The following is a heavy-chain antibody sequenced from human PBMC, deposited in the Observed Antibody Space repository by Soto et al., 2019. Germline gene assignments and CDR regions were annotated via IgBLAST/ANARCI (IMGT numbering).Heavy chain of an antibody. CDR1: GGSFSGYY. J-gene: IGHJ4*02. CDR3: ARPAPYDFWSGYFD. V-gene: IGHV4-34*01. CDR2: INHSGST. D-gene: IGHD3-3*01. Sequence: PSETLSLTCAVYGGSFSGYYWSWIRQPPGKGLEWIAEINHSGSTNYNPSLKSRVTISVDTSKNQFSLKLSSVTAADTAVYYCARPAPYDFWSGYFDWGQGTLVTVSS.